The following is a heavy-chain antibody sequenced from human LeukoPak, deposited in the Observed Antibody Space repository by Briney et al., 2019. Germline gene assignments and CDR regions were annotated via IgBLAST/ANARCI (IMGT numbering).Heavy chain of an antibody. V-gene: IGHV1-18*01. J-gene: IGHJ4*02. CDR2: ISAYNGNT. D-gene: IGHD5/OR15-5a*01. CDR3: ARLVGLSTTASY. CDR1: GYTFTSYG. Sequence: ASVKVSCKASGYTFTSYGISWVRQAPGQGLEWMGWISAYNGNTNYAQKFQDRVTMTRDTSINTAYMKLSRLTSDDTAVYYCARLVGLSTTASYWGQGTLVIVSS.